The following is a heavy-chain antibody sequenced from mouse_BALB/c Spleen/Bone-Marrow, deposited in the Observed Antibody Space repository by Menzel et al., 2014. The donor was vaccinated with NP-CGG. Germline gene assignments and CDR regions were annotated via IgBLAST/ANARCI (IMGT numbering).Heavy chain of an antibody. J-gene: IGHJ2*01. CDR2: IFPGIGTT. Sequence: QVQLQQSGAELVKPGASVKLSCKTSGYTFTNYWIQWVKQRPGQGLGWIGEIFPGIGTTYYNEKFKGKAALTIDTSSSTACMQLSSLTSEDSAVYFCARGGNYGYWGQGTTLTVSS. CDR3: ARGGNYGY. V-gene: IGHV1S132*01. CDR1: GYTFTNYW. D-gene: IGHD2-1*01.